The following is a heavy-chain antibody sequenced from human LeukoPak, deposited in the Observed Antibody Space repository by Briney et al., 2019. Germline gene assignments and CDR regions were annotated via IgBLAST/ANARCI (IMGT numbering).Heavy chain of an antibody. D-gene: IGHD3-10*01. CDR2: IYYSGST. V-gene: IGHV4-30-4*01. CDR1: GGSISSGDYY. J-gene: IGHJ4*02. CDR3: ASYGSGTYYFDY. Sequence: SETLSLTCTVSGGSISSGDYYWSRIRQPPGKGLEWIGYIYYSGSTYYNPSLKSRVTISVDTSKNQFSLKLSSVTAADTAVYYCASYGSGTYYFDYWGQGTLVTVSS.